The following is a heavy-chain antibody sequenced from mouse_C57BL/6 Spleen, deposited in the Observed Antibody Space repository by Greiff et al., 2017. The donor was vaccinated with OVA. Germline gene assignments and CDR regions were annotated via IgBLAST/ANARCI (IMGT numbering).Heavy chain of an antibody. D-gene: IGHD1-1*01. CDR3: ARSRGSSHDMDY. V-gene: IGHV1-72*01. J-gene: IGHJ4*01. Sequence: VQLQQSGAGLVKPGASLKLSCEASGYTFTSYWMPWVRQTPGRGLEWIGRIDRNSGGTNYTDKFKSRVTLSVDNPYSTAYMQLSSLTSEDSAVYYCARSRGSSHDMDYWGQGTSVTVSS. CDR1: GYTFTSYW. CDR2: IDRNSGGT.